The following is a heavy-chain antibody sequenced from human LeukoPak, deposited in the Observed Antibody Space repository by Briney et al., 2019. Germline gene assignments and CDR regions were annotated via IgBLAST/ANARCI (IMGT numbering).Heavy chain of an antibody. J-gene: IGHJ6*02. CDR3: ARAFYCSSTSCHYYYYGMDV. CDR1: GFTFSSYG. D-gene: IGHD2-2*01. Sequence: GRSLRLSCAASGFTFSSYGMHWVRQAPGKGLVWVAVIWYDGSNKYYADSVKGRFTISRDNSKNTLYLQMNSLRAEDTAVYYCARAFYCSSTSCHYYYYGMDVWRQGTTVTVSS. V-gene: IGHV3-33*01. CDR2: IWYDGSNK.